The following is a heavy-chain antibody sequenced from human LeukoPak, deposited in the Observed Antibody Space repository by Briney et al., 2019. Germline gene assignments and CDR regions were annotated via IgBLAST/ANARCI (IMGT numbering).Heavy chain of an antibody. CDR1: GYSITSGQY. CDR2: IFHSGST. Sequence: SETLSLTCTVSGYSITSGQYWGWIRQPPEEGLEWIGTIFHSGSTYYNPSLKSRVTISVDTSKNQFSLKLSSVTAADTAVYFCARVGYYPDYYMDVWGEGTTVTVSS. D-gene: IGHD2-21*01. J-gene: IGHJ6*03. V-gene: IGHV4-38-2*02. CDR3: ARVGYYPDYYMDV.